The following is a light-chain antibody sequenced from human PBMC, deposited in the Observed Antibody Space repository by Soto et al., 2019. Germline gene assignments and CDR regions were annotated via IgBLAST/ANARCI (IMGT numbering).Light chain of an antibody. CDR1: SSDVGGYNY. CDR3: SSYAGSNKSV. Sequence: QSALTQPPSASGSPGQSVTISCTGTSSDVGGYNYVSCYQQHPGKAPKLMIYEVSKRPSGVPDRFSGSKSGNTASLTVSGLQPEEEADYYCSSYAGSNKSVFGTGTKLTVL. J-gene: IGLJ1*01. CDR2: EVS. V-gene: IGLV2-8*01.